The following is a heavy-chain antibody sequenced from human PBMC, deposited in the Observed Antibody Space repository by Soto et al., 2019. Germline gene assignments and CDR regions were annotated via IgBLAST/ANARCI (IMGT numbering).Heavy chain of an antibody. CDR1: GYTFTSYG. CDR3: ARENIVVVPAAQGGVYYYYYGMDV. J-gene: IGHJ6*02. V-gene: IGHV1-69*13. Sequence: SVKVSCKASGYTFTSYGISWVRQAPGQGLEWMGWIIPIFGTANYAQKFQGRVTITADESTSTAYMELSSLRSEDTAVYYCARENIVVVPAAQGGVYYYYYGMDVWGQGTTVTVSS. D-gene: IGHD2-2*01. CDR2: IIPIFGTA.